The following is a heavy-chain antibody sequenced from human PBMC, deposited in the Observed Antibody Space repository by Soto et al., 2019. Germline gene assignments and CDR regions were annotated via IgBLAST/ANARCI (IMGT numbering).Heavy chain of an antibody. D-gene: IGHD6-19*01. CDR1: GYTFTSYY. CDR2: INPSGGST. V-gene: IGHV1-46*01. Sequence: ASVKVSCKASGYTFTSYYMHWVRQAPGQGLEWMGIINPSGGSTSYAQKFQGRVTMTRDTSTSTVYMELSSLRSEDTAVYYCARDESSGWLNYYYGMDVWGQGTTVTVSS. CDR3: ARDESSGWLNYYYGMDV. J-gene: IGHJ6*02.